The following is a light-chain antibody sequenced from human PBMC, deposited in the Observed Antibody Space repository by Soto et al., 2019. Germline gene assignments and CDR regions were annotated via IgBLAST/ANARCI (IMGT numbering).Light chain of an antibody. Sequence: EIVLTQSPGTLSLSPGERATLSCRASQSVSSSYLAGYQQKPGQAPRPLIYGASSRAIGIPDRFSGSGSGTGFTLTISRLEPEDFAVYYCQQYGSSPWTFGQGTKVEIK. CDR1: QSVSSSY. CDR3: QQYGSSPWT. V-gene: IGKV3-20*01. J-gene: IGKJ1*01. CDR2: GAS.